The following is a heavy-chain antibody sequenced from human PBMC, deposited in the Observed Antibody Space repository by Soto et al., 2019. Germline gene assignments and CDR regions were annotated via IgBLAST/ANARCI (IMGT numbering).Heavy chain of an antibody. J-gene: IGHJ3*02. CDR1: GGSISSGAHY. D-gene: IGHD2-2*02. V-gene: IGHV4-31*03. CDR3: ARVRYCSSSSCYTYAFDI. CDR2: IHYSGST. Sequence: QVQLQESGPGLVKPSQTLSLTCTVSGGSISSGAHYWSWIRQHPGKGLEWIGYIHYSGSTYYNPSLKSRISISVDTSNNQFSLKLSSVTAADTALYYCARVRYCSSSSCYTYAFDIWGQGTMVTVSS.